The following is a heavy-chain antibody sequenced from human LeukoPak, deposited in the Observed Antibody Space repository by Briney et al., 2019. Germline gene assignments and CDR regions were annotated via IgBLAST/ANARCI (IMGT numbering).Heavy chain of an antibody. CDR3: AKGYYYDSSGYYWTTGLDYFDY. CDR2: ISSSGSTI. Sequence: PGGSLRLSCAASGFTFSSYEMNWVRQAPGKGLEWVSYISSSGSTIYYADSVKGRFTISRDNAKNSLYLQMNSLGAEDTAIYYCAKGYYYDSSGYYWTTGLDYFDYWGQGTLVTVSS. J-gene: IGHJ4*02. D-gene: IGHD3-22*01. CDR1: GFTFSSYE. V-gene: IGHV3-48*03.